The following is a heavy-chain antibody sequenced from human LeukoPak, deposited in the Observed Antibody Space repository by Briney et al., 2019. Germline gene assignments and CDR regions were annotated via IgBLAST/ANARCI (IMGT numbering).Heavy chain of an antibody. CDR1: GFSVSSNF. CDR2: IYGGGST. CDR3: ARGGVRGVIFDS. J-gene: IGHJ5*01. V-gene: IGHV3-53*01. D-gene: IGHD3-10*01. Sequence: GGSLRLSCGASGFSVSSNFMDWVRQAPGKGLEYVSVIYGGGSTYYADSVKGRFTISRDNAESSLYLQMNSLRAEDTALYYCARGGVRGVIFDSWGQGTLVTVSS.